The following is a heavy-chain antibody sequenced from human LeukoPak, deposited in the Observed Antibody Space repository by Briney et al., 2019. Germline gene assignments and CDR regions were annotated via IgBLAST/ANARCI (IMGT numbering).Heavy chain of an antibody. V-gene: IGHV3-21*01. CDR2: ISSSSSYI. D-gene: IGHD3-3*01. CDR1: GFTFSSYS. Sequence: PGGSLRLSCAASGFTFSSYSMNWVRQAPGKGLEWVSSISSSSSYIYYADSVKGRFTISRDNAKNSLYLQMNSLRAEDTAVYYCARASKAYYDFWSGHRDAFDIWGQGTMVTVSS. CDR3: ARASKAYYDFWSGHRDAFDI. J-gene: IGHJ3*02.